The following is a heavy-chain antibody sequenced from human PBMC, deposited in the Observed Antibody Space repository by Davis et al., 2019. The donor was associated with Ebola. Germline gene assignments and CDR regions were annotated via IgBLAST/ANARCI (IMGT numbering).Heavy chain of an antibody. CDR1: GFTFSSYG. V-gene: IGHV3-21*01. Sequence: PGGSLRLSCAASGFTFSSYGMHWVRQAPGKGLEWVSSISSSSSYIYYADSVKGRFTISRDNAKNSLYLQMNSLRAEDTAVYYCARAGWEHDAFDIWGQGTMVTVPS. J-gene: IGHJ3*02. D-gene: IGHD1-26*01. CDR3: ARAGWEHDAFDI. CDR2: ISSSSSYI.